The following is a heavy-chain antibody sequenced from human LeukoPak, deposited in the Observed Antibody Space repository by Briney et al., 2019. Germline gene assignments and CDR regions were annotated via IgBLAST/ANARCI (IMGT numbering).Heavy chain of an antibody. Sequence: GESLKISCKGSGYSFTSYWIGWVRQMPGKGLEWMGIISPGDSTTRYSPSFQGQVTISADKSITTAYLQWSSLKASDTAIYYCAKNAYCSASDCYSPVDSWDQGTLVTVSS. CDR1: GYSFTSYW. D-gene: IGHD2-15*01. V-gene: IGHV5-51*01. CDR2: ISPGDSTT. J-gene: IGHJ4*02. CDR3: AKNAYCSASDCYSPVDS.